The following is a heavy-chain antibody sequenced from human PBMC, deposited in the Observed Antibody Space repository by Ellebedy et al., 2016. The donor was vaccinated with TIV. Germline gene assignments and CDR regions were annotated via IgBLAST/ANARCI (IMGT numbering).Heavy chain of an antibody. CDR1: GGSISSYY. V-gene: IGHV4-59*01. D-gene: IGHD6-13*01. J-gene: IGHJ3*02. CDR3: ARVVWQQPVSYSFDI. Sequence: MPSETLSLTCTVSGGSISSYYWSWIRQPPGKGLEWVGSISYSGSTNYNPSLKSRVTISVDTSKNQFSLRLSSVTAADTAVYYCARVVWQQPVSYSFDIWGQGTMVTVSS. CDR2: ISYSGST.